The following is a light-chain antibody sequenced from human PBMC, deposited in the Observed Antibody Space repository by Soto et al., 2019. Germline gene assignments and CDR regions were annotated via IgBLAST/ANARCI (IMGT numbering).Light chain of an antibody. J-gene: IGKJ1*01. CDR1: QDVGDW. V-gene: IGKV1-5*03. CDR3: QHYYNSLHT. CDR2: KAS. Sequence: DIQMTQSPSTLSASVGDRVTITCRASQDVGDWLAWYQQKPGKAPKLLIYKASIFESGVPSRFSGRGSVTEFTTTISSLQHDDFVTYHRQHYYNSLHTFGQGTKVDIK.